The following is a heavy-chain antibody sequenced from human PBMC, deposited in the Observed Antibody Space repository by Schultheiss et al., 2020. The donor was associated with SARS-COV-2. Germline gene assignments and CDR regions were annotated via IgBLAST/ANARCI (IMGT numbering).Heavy chain of an antibody. CDR1: GYSFTSYG. J-gene: IGHJ6*02. V-gene: IGHV1-18*04. CDR3: ARGARQWLARKEYYYYGMDV. D-gene: IGHD6-19*01. CDR2: ISAYNGNT. Sequence: GESLKISCKGSGYSFTSYGISWVRQAPGQGLEWMGWISAYNGNTNYAQKLQGRVTMTTDTSTSTAYMELRSLRSDDTAVYYCARGARQWLARKEYYYYGMDVWGQGTTVTVSS.